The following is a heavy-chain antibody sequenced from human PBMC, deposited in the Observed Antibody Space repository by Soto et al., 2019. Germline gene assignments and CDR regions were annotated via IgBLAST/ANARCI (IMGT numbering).Heavy chain of an antibody. J-gene: IGHJ4*02. CDR2: TSYDGGNE. V-gene: IGHV3-30-3*01. Sequence: QVQLVESGGGVVQPGRSLRLSCSASRFSFSSYDMHWVRQAPGKGLEWVAATSYDGGNEYYAGSVKGRFTVSRDNSKNILYLQMDSLRPEDTAVYFCARGFFEGHWGQGTLVTVSS. D-gene: IGHD3-10*01. CDR3: ARGFFEGH. CDR1: RFSFSSYD.